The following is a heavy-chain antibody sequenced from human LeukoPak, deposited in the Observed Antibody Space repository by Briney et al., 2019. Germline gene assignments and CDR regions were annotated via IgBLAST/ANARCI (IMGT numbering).Heavy chain of an antibody. J-gene: IGHJ4*02. CDR2: IYPGDSDT. CDR3: ATLYTTSSSVDY. Sequence: GESLKISCKGSGYSFTNSWIGWVRQLPGKGLEWMGIIYPGDSDTRYSPSFQGQVTISADKSISTAYLQWSSLKASDTAMYFCATLYTTSSSVDYWGQGTLVTVSS. D-gene: IGHD6-6*01. CDR1: GYSFTNSW. V-gene: IGHV5-51*01.